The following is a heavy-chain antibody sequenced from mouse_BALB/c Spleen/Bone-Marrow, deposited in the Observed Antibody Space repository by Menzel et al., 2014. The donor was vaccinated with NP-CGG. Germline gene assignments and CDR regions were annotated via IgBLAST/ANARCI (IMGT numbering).Heavy chain of an antibody. J-gene: IGHJ4*01. CDR3: ARQNYRGAMDY. Sequence: EVMLVESGGGLVQPGGSLKLSCATSGFTFSDYYMYWVRQTPEKRLEWVAYISNGGGSTYYPDTLKGRFTISRDNAKNTLYLQMSRLKSEDTAMYYCARQNYRGAMDYWGQGTSVTVSS. V-gene: IGHV5-12*02. CDR2: ISNGGGST. CDR1: GFTFSDYY. D-gene: IGHD2-14*01.